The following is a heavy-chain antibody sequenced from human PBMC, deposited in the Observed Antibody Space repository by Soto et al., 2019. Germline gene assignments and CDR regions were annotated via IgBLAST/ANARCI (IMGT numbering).Heavy chain of an antibody. Sequence: QVQLVESGGGVVQPGRSLRLSCAASGFPVTSYGMHWVREGPDKGLEWVAIISYDGSDKYYADSVKGRFTISRDNSTNTLYLQMNSMRPEDTALYYCGGGQYYFDYRGQGTLVIVSS. V-gene: IGHV3-30*03. D-gene: IGHD3-10*01. CDR3: GGGQYYFDY. CDR2: ISYDGSDK. CDR1: GFPVTSYG. J-gene: IGHJ4*02.